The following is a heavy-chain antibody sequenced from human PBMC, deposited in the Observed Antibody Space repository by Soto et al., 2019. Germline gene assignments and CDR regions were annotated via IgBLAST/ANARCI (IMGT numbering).Heavy chain of an antibody. CDR2: ISYDGSNK. J-gene: IGHJ6*02. Sequence: PGGSLRLSCAAPGFTFSSYAMHWVRQAPGKGLEWVAVISYDGSNKYYADSVKGRFTISRDNSKNTLYLQMNSLRAEDTAVYYCAKDRVVVVPAAITYYYGMDVWGQGTTVTVSS. CDR3: AKDRVVVVPAAITYYYGMDV. V-gene: IGHV3-30-3*01. D-gene: IGHD2-2*02. CDR1: GFTFSSYA.